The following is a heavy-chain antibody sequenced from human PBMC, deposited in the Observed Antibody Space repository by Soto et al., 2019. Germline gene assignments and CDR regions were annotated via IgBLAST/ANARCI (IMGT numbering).Heavy chain of an antibody. V-gene: IGHV1-69*13. D-gene: IGHD5-18*01. CDR2: IIPIFGTA. Sequence: SVKVSCKASGGTFSSYAISWVRQAPGQGLEWMGGIIPIFGTANYAQKFQGRVTITADESTSTAYMELSSLRSEDTAVYYCARDIRGYSYGNGYWGQGTLVTVSS. CDR3: ARDIRGYSYGNGY. J-gene: IGHJ4*02. CDR1: GGTFSSYA.